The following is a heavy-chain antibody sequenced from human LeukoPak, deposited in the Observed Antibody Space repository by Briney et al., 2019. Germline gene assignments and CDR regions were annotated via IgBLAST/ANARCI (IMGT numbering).Heavy chain of an antibody. CDR2: IIPILGIA. CDR3: ARGRTVTTAYYFDY. V-gene: IGHV1-69*04. CDR1: GGTFSSYA. J-gene: IGHJ4*02. Sequence: ASVKVSCKASGGTFSSYAISWVRQDPGQGLEWMGRIIPILGIANYAQKFQGRVTITVDKSTSTAYMELSSLRSEDTAVYYCARGRTVTTAYYFDYWGQGTLVTVSS. D-gene: IGHD4-17*01.